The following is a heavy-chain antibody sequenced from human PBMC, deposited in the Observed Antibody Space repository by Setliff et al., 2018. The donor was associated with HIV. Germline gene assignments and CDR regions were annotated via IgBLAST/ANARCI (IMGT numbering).Heavy chain of an antibody. CDR1: GYTFIGDY. D-gene: IGHD5-12*01. V-gene: IGHV1-2*02. CDR2: INPNSGGT. CDR3: ARGGLATGAFDI. J-gene: IGHJ3*02. Sequence: ASVKVSCKASGYTFIGDYMHWVQQAPGQGLEWMGWINPNSGGTNFAQKFQGRVTMTRDSSMSTAYMELSRLRSDDTAVYYCARGGLATGAFDIWGQGTRVTVSS.